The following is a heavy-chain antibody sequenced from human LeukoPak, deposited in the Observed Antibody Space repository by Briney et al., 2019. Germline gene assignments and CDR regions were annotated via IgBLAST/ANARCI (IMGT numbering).Heavy chain of an antibody. CDR1: DGSINSYY. D-gene: IGHD3-16*01. Sequence: SETLSLTCSVSDGSINSYYWNWIRRPPGKGLEWIGYIYYNGNTNYSPSLKSRVTMSVDTSKNLFSLKVSSVTAADTAVYYCARGGSNYYGMDVWGQGTTVTVSS. CDR2: IYYNGNT. CDR3: ARGGSNYYGMDV. V-gene: IGHV4-59*01. J-gene: IGHJ6*02.